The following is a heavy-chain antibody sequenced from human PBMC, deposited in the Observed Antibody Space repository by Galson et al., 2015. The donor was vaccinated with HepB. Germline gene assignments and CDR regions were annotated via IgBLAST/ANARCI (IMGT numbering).Heavy chain of an antibody. V-gene: IGHV3-30-3*01. Sequence: SLRLSCAASGFTFSSYAMHWVRQAPGKGLEWVAVISYDGSNKYYADSVKGRFTISRDNSKNTLYLQMNSLRAEDTAVYYCARVGSSSTDGYYYYGMDVWGQGTTVTVSS. D-gene: IGHD6-6*01. CDR3: ARVGSSSTDGYYYYGMDV. CDR1: GFTFSSYA. CDR2: ISYDGSNK. J-gene: IGHJ6*02.